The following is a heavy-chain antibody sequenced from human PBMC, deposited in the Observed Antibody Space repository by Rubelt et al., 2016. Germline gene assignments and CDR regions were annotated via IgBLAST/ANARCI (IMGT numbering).Heavy chain of an antibody. D-gene: IGHD5-24*01. Sequence: QVQLVQSGAEVKKPGASVKVSCKASGYTFTSYYMHWVRQAPGQGLEWMGIINPSGGSTSYAKKVQGRGTMTRDTSTSTVYMERSSLRSEDTAVYYCARTKTVEMATIPLAYWGQGTLVTVSS. J-gene: IGHJ4*02. CDR2: INPSGGST. CDR1: GYTFTSYY. CDR3: ARTKTVEMATIPLAY. V-gene: IGHV1-46*01.